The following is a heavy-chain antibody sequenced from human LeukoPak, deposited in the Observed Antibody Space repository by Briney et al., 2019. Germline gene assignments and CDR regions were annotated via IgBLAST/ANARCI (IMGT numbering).Heavy chain of an antibody. D-gene: IGHD2-2*01. Sequence: SVKVSCKASGGTFSSYAISWVRQAPGQGLEWMGGIIPIFGTANYAQKFQGRVTITTDESTSTAYMELSSLRSEDTAVYYCARAYCSSTSCYWGDAFDIWGQGTMVTVSS. V-gene: IGHV1-69*05. CDR3: ARAYCSSTSCYWGDAFDI. J-gene: IGHJ3*02. CDR2: IIPIFGTA. CDR1: GGTFSSYA.